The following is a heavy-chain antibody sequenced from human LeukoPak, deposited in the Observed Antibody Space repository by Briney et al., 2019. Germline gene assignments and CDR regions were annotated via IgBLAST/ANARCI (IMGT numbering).Heavy chain of an antibody. D-gene: IGHD1-1*01. J-gene: IGHJ4*02. V-gene: IGHV4-61*05. CDR3: ARGEGYNYGPNDY. CDR1: GGSISSSSYY. CDR2: IDYSGST. Sequence: SETLSLTCTVSGGSISSSSYYWGWIRQPPGKGLEWIGYIDYSGSTNYNPSLKSRVTISVDTSKNQFSLKLSSVTAADTAVYYCARGEGYNYGPNDYWGQGILVTVSS.